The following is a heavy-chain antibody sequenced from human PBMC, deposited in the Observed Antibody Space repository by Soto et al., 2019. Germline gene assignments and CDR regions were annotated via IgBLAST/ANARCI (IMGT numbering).Heavy chain of an antibody. CDR3: ARASGPLVFDI. CDR1: GESICRWYWY. Sequence: MLSVTCSVSGESICRWYWYWIRIHQTPGKGLESMGSIYSSGSINYKPSVKSRVTILLDTPNKQFSLKLSSVTAADTAVYYCARASGPLVFDIWGQGTMVTVSS. J-gene: IGHJ3*02. V-gene: IGHV4-61*01. CDR2: IYSSGSI. D-gene: IGHD6-6*01.